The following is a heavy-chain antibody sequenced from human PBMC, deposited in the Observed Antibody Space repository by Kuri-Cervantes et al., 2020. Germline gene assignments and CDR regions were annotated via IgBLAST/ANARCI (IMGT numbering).Heavy chain of an antibody. V-gene: IGHV1-2*02. CDR3: ARRIGYSGYLGP. CDR2: INPNSGGT. CDR1: GYTFTGYY. Sequence: ASVKVSCKASGYTFTGYYMHWVRQAPGQGLEWMGWINPNSGGTKYAQKFEGRVTMTRDTSINIVYMELSRLKSDDTAVYYCARRIGYSGYLGPWGQGTLVTVSS. J-gene: IGHJ5*02. D-gene: IGHD5-12*01.